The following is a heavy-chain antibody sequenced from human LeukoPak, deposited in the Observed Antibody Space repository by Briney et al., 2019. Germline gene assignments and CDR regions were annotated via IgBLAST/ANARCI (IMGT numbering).Heavy chain of an antibody. CDR1: GGSISTYY. Sequence: SETLSLTCTVSGGSISTYYWNWIRQPPGKGLEWIGYIYYTGNTYYNPSLKSRVSTSVDTSKNHFSLNLSSVTAADTAVYYCARGADDTTGYYPFDYWGQGTLVTVSS. J-gene: IGHJ4*02. D-gene: IGHD3-22*01. V-gene: IGHV4-59*08. CDR3: ARGADDTTGYYPFDY. CDR2: IYYTGNT.